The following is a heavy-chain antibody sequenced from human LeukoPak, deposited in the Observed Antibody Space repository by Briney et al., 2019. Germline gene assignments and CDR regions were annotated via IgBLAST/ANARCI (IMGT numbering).Heavy chain of an antibody. Sequence: SETLSLTCTVSGGSISSYYWSWIRQPPGKGLEWIGYIYYSGSTYYNPSLKSRVTISVDRSKNQFSLKLSSVTAADTAVYYCAREERRYYYDSSGYYAWFDPWGQGTLVTVSS. CDR1: GGSISSYY. J-gene: IGHJ5*02. V-gene: IGHV4-59*12. D-gene: IGHD3-22*01. CDR2: IYYSGST. CDR3: AREERRYYYDSSGYYAWFDP.